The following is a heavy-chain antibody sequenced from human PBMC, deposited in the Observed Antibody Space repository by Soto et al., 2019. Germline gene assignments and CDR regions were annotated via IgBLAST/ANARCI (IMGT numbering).Heavy chain of an antibody. J-gene: IGHJ5*02. CDR1: GGSISSYY. V-gene: IGHV4-59*01. Sequence: PSETLSLTCTVSGGSISSYYWSWTRQPPGKGLEWIGYIYYSGSTNYSPSLKSRVTISVDTSKNQFSLKLSSVTAADTAVYYCARDQLNYYDSSGYYYDWFDPWGQGTLVTVSS. D-gene: IGHD3-22*01. CDR3: ARDQLNYYDSSGYYYDWFDP. CDR2: IYYSGST.